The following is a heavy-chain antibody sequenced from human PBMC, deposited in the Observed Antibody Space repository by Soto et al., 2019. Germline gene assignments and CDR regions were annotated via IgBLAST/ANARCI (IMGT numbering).Heavy chain of an antibody. V-gene: IGHV5-10-1*01. CDR1: GYSFTSYW. J-gene: IGHJ6*02. D-gene: IGHD6-6*01. CDR3: ARQLAARYYYYYGMDV. Sequence: GESLKISCKGSGYSFTSYWISWARQMPGKGLEWMGRIDPSDSYTNYSPSFQGHVTISADKSISTAYLQWSSLKASDTAMYYCARQLAARYYYYYGMDVWGQGTTVTVSS. CDR2: IDPSDSYT.